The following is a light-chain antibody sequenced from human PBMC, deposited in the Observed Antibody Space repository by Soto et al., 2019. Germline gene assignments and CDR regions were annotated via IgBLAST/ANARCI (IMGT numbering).Light chain of an antibody. CDR1: QGISSY. CDR3: QQYYSYPPT. V-gene: IGKV1-8*01. CDR2: AAS. Sequence: ALRMTQSPSSLSASTGDRVTITCRVSQGISSYLAWYQQKPGKAPKLLIYAASTLQSGVPSRFSGSGSGTDFTLTISCLQSEDFATYYCQQYYSYPPTFGQGTKLEIK. J-gene: IGKJ2*01.